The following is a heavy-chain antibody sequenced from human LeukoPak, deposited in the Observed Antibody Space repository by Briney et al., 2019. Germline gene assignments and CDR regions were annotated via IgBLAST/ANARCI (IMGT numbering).Heavy chain of an antibody. V-gene: IGHV4-31*03. CDR1: GGSISSVDYY. CDR2: IYYSGST. D-gene: IGHD5-18*01. CDR3: ARDHRIQLWSYFDY. J-gene: IGHJ4*02. Sequence: PSETLSLTCTVSGGSISSVDYYWSWIRQHPGKGLEWIGYIYYSGSTYYNPSLKSRVTISVDTSKNQFSLKLSSVTAADTAVYYCARDHRIQLWSYFDYWGQGTLVTVSS.